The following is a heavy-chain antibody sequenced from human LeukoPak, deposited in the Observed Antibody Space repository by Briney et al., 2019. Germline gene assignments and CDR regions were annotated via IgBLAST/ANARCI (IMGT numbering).Heavy chain of an antibody. J-gene: IGHJ6*02. Sequence: GGSLRLSCAASGFTVSSNYMSWVRQAPGKGLEWVSSISGSGSYTYYADSVKGRFTISRDNSKNTVYLQMNSLRDEDTAIYYCATRSFYYGMDVWGQGTTVTVSS. V-gene: IGHV3-23*01. CDR3: ATRSFYYGMDV. CDR2: ISGSGSYT. CDR1: GFTVSSNY.